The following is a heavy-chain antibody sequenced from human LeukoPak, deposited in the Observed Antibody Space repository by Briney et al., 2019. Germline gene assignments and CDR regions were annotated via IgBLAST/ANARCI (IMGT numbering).Heavy chain of an antibody. V-gene: IGHV4-38-2*02. CDR1: GYSISSGYY. CDR2: INHSGST. CDR3: ARTPVRGVINSYDY. Sequence: SETLSLTCTVSGYSISSGYYWGWIRQPPGKGLEWIGEINHSGSTNYNPSLKSRVTISVDTSKNQFSLKLSSVTAADTAVYYCARTPVRGVINSYDYWGQGTLVTVSS. D-gene: IGHD3-10*01. J-gene: IGHJ4*02.